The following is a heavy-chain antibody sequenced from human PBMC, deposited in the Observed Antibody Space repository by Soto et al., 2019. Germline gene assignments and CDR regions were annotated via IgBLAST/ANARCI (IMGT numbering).Heavy chain of an antibody. CDR3: ARWEARWFGDPHYPFDY. CDR1: GYSFTSYY. V-gene: IGHV1-46*01. CDR2: INLRGGNT. Sequence: ASVKVSCKASGYSFTSYYMHWVRQAPGQGLEWMRIINLRGGNTKYAQKFQGRVTMTRDTSTSTAYMELSSLRAEDTAVYYCARWEARWFGDPHYPFDYWGQGTLVTVSS. J-gene: IGHJ4*02. D-gene: IGHD3-10*01.